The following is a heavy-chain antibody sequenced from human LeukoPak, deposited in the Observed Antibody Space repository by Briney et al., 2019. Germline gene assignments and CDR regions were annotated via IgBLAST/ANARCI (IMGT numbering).Heavy chain of an antibody. J-gene: IGHJ4*02. D-gene: IGHD3-22*01. V-gene: IGHV3-20*04. CDR3: AREGYYYDSGRYYYFFDY. CDR2: INWNGGST. Sequence: GGSLRLSCAASGFTFADYGMSWVRQAPGKGLEWVSGINWNGGSTGYADSVKGRFTISRDNAKNSLYLQMNSLRAEDTALYYCAREGYYYDSGRYYYFFDYWGQGTLVTVSS. CDR1: GFTFADYG.